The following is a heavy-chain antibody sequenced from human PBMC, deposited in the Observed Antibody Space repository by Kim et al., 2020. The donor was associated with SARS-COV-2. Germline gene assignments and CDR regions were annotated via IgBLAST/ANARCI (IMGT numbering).Heavy chain of an antibody. CDR3: ARDMTGTTYNYYYYGMDV. J-gene: IGHJ6*02. V-gene: IGHV3-33*01. Sequence: GGSLRLSCAASGFTFSSYGMHWVRQAPGKGLEWVAVIWYDGSNKYYADSVKGRFTISRDNSKNTLYLQMNSLRAEDTAVYYCARDMTGTTYNYYYYGMDVWGQGTTVTVSS. CDR1: GFTFSSYG. CDR2: IWYDGSNK. D-gene: IGHD1-7*01.